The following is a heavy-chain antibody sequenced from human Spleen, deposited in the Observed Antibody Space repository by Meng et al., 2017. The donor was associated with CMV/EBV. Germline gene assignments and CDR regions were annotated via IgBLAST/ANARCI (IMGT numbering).Heavy chain of an antibody. V-gene: IGHV3-21*01. J-gene: IGHJ6*01. Sequence: GESLKISCAASGFTFNDFNDFSMNWVRQAPGKGLEWVSSITSGSDLMSYADSLKGRFIVSRDNAKNSLYLQMNSLRAEDTAVYYCARDVAIRIFGVHPIPGYYFNLDVWGQGTTVTVSS. CDR3: ARDVAIRIFGVHPIPGYYFNLDV. D-gene: IGHD3-3*01. CDR2: ITSGSDLM. CDR1: GFTFNDFNDFS.